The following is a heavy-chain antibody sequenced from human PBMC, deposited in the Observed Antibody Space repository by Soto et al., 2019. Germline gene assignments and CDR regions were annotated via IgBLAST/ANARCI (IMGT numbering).Heavy chain of an antibody. V-gene: IGHV3-33*03. J-gene: IGHJ4*02. CDR3: ARMFANYFDY. CDR2: IWYDGSKK. CDR1: GFTFSSHG. D-gene: IGHD3-10*02. Sequence: QVQLVESGGGVVQPGRSLRLSCAASGFTFSSHGIHWVRQAPGKGLEWVAVIWYDGSKKVYADSVKGRFTISRDHSENTVHLQMNSLRGEDTAVYYCARMFANYFDYWGQGALVTVSS.